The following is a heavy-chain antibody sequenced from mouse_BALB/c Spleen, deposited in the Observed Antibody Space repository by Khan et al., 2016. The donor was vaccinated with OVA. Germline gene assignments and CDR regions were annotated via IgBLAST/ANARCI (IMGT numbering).Heavy chain of an antibody. CDR2: ISYSGVT. CDR3: VTGNYYGYSVDY. D-gene: IGHD1-2*01. Sequence: EVELLESGPGLVKPSQSLSLTCTVTGYSITSGYAWNWIRQFPGNKLEWMGYISYSGVTSYTPSLKSRISITRDTSKNQFFLQLNSVTTEDTATYYCVTGNYYGYSVDYWGQGTTLTVSS. V-gene: IGHV3-2*02. CDR1: GYSITSGYA. J-gene: IGHJ2*01.